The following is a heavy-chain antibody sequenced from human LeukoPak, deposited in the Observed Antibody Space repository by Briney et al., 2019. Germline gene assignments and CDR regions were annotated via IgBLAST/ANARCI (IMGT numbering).Heavy chain of an antibody. Sequence: ASVKVSCKASGYTFTGYYMHWVRQAPGQGLEWMGWINPNSGGTNYAQKFQGRVTMTRDTSISTAYMELSRLRSDDTAVYYCARAHYDFWSPPGYWGQGTLVTVSS. D-gene: IGHD3-3*01. CDR2: INPNSGGT. CDR3: ARAHYDFWSPPGY. CDR1: GYTFTGYY. V-gene: IGHV1-2*02. J-gene: IGHJ4*02.